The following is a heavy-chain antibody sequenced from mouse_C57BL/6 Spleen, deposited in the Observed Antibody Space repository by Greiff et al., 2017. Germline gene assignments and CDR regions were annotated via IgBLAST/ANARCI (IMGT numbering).Heavy chain of an antibody. D-gene: IGHD2-3*01. V-gene: IGHV1-53*01. CDR3: ARWGGYYFYVMDY. CDR2: INPSNGGT. Sequence: QVQLQQSGAELARPGASVKLSCKASGYTFTSYWMHWVKQRPGQGLEWIGNINPSNGGTNYNEKFKSKATLTVDKSSSTAYMQLSSLTSEDSAVYYCARWGGYYFYVMDYWGQGTSVTVSS. J-gene: IGHJ4*01. CDR1: GYTFTSYW.